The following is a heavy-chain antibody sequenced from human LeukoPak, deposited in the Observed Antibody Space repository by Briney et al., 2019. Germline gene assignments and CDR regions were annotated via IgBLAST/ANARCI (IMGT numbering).Heavy chain of an antibody. Sequence: GGSLRLSCAASGFTFSSYGMHWVRQAPGKGLEWVAVISYDGSNKYYADSVKGRFTISRDNSKNTLYLQMNSLRAEDTAVYYCASGGYCSGGNCQGTLFHNWGQGILVTVSS. D-gene: IGHD2-15*01. V-gene: IGHV3-30*03. CDR1: GFTFSSYG. CDR2: ISYDGSNK. CDR3: ASGGYCSGGNCQGTLFHN. J-gene: IGHJ4*02.